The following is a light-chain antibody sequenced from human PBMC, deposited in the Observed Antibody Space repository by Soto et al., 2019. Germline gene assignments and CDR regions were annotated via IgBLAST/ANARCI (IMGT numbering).Light chain of an antibody. CDR3: QQYGGSPIT. J-gene: IGKJ5*01. CDR1: QSVASNY. V-gene: IGKV3-20*01. CDR2: GAS. Sequence: EIVLTQYPGTLPLSPGERATLSCRASQSVASNYLAWYQQRPGQAPRLLIDGASTRATGIPDRFSGSGSGTDFTLTISRLEAEDFAVYYCQQYGGSPITFGQGTRLEIK.